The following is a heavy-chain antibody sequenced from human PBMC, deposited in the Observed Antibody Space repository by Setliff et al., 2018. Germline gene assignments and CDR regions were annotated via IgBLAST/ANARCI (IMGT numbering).Heavy chain of an antibody. CDR1: GFTFSSYE. D-gene: IGHD6-19*01. CDR3: ARDYDGRYFDP. Sequence: GGSLRLSCAASGFTFSSYEMNWVRQAPGKGLEWVSYISSSGSTASYADSVKGRFTISRDNARNTVYLQMNRLRGEDTAVYFCARDYDGRYFDPWGQGTLVTVSS. V-gene: IGHV3-48*03. CDR2: ISSSGSTA. J-gene: IGHJ5*02.